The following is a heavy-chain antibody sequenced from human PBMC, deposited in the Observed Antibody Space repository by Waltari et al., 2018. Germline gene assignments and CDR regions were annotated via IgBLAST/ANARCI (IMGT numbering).Heavy chain of an antibody. Sequence: EVQLVESGGGLVQPGRSLRLSCTASGFTFGAYAMSWFRQAPGKGLEWVGFIRSKAYGGTTEYAASVKGRFTISRDDSKSIAYLQMNSLKTEDTAVYYCTRGLGIAAAPCQHWGQGTLVTVSS. D-gene: IGHD6-13*01. CDR3: TRGLGIAAAPCQH. V-gene: IGHV3-49*03. J-gene: IGHJ1*01. CDR2: IRSKAYGGTT. CDR1: GFTFGAYA.